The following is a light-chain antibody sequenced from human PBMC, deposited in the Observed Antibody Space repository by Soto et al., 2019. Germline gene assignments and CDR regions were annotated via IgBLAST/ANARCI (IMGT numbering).Light chain of an antibody. Sequence: QSVLTQPASVSGSLGQSITMSGTGTSTDVGGYNFVSWYQQHPDKAPKLLIYEVTNRPSGVSNRFSGSKSGNTASLTISGLQAEDEADYYCSSYTSTGTPVLGTGKKVTV. CDR2: EVT. J-gene: IGLJ1*01. CDR1: STDVGGYNF. CDR3: SSYTSTGTPV. V-gene: IGLV2-14*01.